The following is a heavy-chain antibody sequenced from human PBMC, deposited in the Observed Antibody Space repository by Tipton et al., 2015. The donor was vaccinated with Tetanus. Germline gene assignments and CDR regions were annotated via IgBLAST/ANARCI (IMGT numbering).Heavy chain of an antibody. J-gene: IGHJ6*04. CDR1: GGSFSSSNDY. V-gene: IGHV3-23*01. Sequence: LSLTCTVSGGSFSSSNDYWAWIRQPPGKGLEWVAAISGSRLTPYYADSVKGRFTISRDNSKNTVSLQLNSLRAGDTAIYYCAKEALGVLNLWGKGTTVIVSS. D-gene: IGHD1-14*01. CDR2: ISGSRLTP. CDR3: AKEALGVLNL.